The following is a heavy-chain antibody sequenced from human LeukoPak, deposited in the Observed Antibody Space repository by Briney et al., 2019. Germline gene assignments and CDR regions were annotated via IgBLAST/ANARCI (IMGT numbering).Heavy chain of an antibody. CDR2: ISSSSSTI. J-gene: IGHJ4*02. V-gene: IGHV3-48*01. D-gene: IGHD3-3*01. CDR1: GFTFSSYS. CDR3: ARDRITIFGVAIDYFDY. Sequence: PGRSLRLSCAASGFTFSSYSMNWARQAPGKGLEWVSYISSSSSTIYYADSVKGRFTISRDNAKNSLYLQMNSLRAEDTAVYYCARDRITIFGVAIDYFDYWGQGTLVTVSS.